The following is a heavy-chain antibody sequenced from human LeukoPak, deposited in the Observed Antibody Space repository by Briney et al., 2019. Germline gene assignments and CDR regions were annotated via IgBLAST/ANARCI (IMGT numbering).Heavy chain of an antibody. CDR1: GYTFTSYY. J-gene: IGHJ4*02. D-gene: IGHD6-19*01. CDR2: INPSGGST. CDR3: ARDSLYSSGWYRTDNIDY. Sequence: ASVKVSCKAPGYTFTSYYMHWVRQAPGQGLEWMGIINPSGGSTSYAQKFQGRVTMTRDTSTSTVYMELSSLRSEDTAVYYCARDSLYSSGWYRTDNIDYWGQGTLVTVSS. V-gene: IGHV1-46*01.